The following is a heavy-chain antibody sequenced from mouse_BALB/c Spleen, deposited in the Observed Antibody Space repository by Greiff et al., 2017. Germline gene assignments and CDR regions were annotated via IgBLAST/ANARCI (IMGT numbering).Heavy chain of an antibody. CDR1: GYTFTSYS. V-gene: IGHV1-4*02. CDR2: INPSSGYT. J-gene: IGHJ2*01. CDR3: ARWRGYFDY. Sequence: VQLQQSAAELARPGASVKMSCTASGYTFTSYSMHWVKQRPGQGLEWIGYINPSSGYTEYNQKFKGKTTLTADKSSSTAYMQLSSLTSEDSAVYYCARWRGYFDYWGQGTTLTVSS.